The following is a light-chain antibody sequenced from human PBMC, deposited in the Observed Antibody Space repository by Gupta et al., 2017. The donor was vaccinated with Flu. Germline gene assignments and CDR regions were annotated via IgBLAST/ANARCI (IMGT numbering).Light chain of an antibody. CDR1: TGAVTSGFY. J-gene: IGLJ3*02. CDR2: ITI. CDR3: LLYYGGANWV. V-gene: IGLV7-43*01. Sequence: TVTITCASSTGAVTSGFYPNWFQQKPGQAHRSLIFITISKPAGTPARFSGSLLGGKAALTLAGVQPEDEAEYYCLLYYGGANWVFGGGTKLTVL.